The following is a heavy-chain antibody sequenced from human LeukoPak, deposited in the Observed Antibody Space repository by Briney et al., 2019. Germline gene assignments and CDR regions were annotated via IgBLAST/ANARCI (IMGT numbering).Heavy chain of an antibody. CDR1: GGTFSSYA. CDR3: ARAYYYGSGSYYTGRLDY. J-gene: IGHJ4*02. Sequence: SVKVSCKASGGTFSSYAISWVRQAPGHGLEWMGGIIPIFGTANYAQKFQGRVTITADESTSTAYMELSSLRSEDTVVYYCARAYYYGSGSYYTGRLDYWGQGTLVTVSS. V-gene: IGHV1-69*13. D-gene: IGHD3-10*01. CDR2: IIPIFGTA.